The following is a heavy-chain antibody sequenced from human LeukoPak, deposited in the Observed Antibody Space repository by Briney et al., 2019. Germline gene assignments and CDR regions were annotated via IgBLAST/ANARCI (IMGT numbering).Heavy chain of an antibody. Sequence: PSETLSLTCTVSGGSITSSSYFWAWIRQPPGKGLEWIASVYYSGSTFYSPPLKSRVTMSTDSSKDQFSLTLTSVTAADTAVYYCARKEWVPYYFDYWGQGTLVTVSS. CDR1: GGSITSSSYF. CDR3: ARKEWVPYYFDY. CDR2: VYYSGST. J-gene: IGHJ4*02. V-gene: IGHV4-39*07. D-gene: IGHD3-3*01.